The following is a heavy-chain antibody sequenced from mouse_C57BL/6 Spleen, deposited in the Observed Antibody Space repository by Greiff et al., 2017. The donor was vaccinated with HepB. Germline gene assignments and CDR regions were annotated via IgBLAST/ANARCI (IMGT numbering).Heavy chain of an antibody. CDR1: GYTFTDYE. V-gene: IGHV1-15*01. D-gene: IGHD2-3*01. CDR3: TRRPGLLDAMDY. CDR2: IDPETGGT. Sequence: QVQLKESGAELVRPGASVTLSCKASGYTFTDYEMHWVKQTPVHGLEWIGAIDPETGGTAYNQKFKGKAILTADKSSSTAYMELRSLTSEDSAVYYCTRRPGLLDAMDYWGQGTSVTVSS. J-gene: IGHJ4*01.